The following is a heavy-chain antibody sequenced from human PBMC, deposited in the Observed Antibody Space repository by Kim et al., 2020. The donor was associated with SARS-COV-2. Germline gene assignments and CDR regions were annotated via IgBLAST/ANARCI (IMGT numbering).Heavy chain of an antibody. Sequence: GGSLRLSCAASGFIFSNYPMNWVRQAPGKGLEWVSYISGSSGAIYYADSVRGRFTISRDNAKDSLYLQMNSLRDEDTAVYYCARVVSAGEYGDYRYGWG. J-gene: IGHJ3*01. V-gene: IGHV3-48*02. D-gene: IGHD4-17*01. CDR1: GFIFSNYP. CDR3: ARVVSAGEYGDYRYG. CDR2: ISGSSGAI.